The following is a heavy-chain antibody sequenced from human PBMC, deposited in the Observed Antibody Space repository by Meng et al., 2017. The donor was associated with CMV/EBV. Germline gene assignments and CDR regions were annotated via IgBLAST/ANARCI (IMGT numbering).Heavy chain of an antibody. V-gene: IGHV3-48*03. J-gene: IGHJ5*02. CDR3: ARGLVTYYDFWIGNHKTNWFDP. Sequence: GGSLRLSCAASGFTFSSYEMNWVRQAPGKGLEWVSYISSSGSTIYYADSVKGRFTISRDNAKNPLYLQMNSLRAEDTAVYYCARGLVTYYDFWIGNHKTNWFDPWGQGTLVTVSS. D-gene: IGHD3-3*01. CDR2: ISSSGSTI. CDR1: GFTFSSYE.